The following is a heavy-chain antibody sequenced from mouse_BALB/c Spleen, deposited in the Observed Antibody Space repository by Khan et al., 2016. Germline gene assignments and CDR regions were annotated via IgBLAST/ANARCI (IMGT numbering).Heavy chain of an antibody. V-gene: IGHV1-9*01. J-gene: IGHJ4*01. CDR3: ARAWYSMDY. CDR1: GYTFSNYW. Sequence: VQLQESGAELMKPGASVKISCKATGYTFSNYWIEWVKQRPGHGLEWIGDILPGSGNSNYNENLKGKATFTADTSSNTAYMQLSSLTSEDSAVYYCARAWYSMDYWGQGTSVTVSS. CDR2: ILPGSGNS.